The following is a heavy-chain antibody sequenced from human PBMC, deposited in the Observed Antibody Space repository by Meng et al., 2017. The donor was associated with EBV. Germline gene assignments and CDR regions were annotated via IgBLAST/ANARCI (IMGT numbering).Heavy chain of an antibody. D-gene: IGHD1/OR15-1a*01. CDR3: VRELVGGTFDY. CDR1: GYTFTSYY. V-gene: IGHV1-46*01. CDR2: IIPAGGNT. Sequence: QVQVVQSGAEVKKPWASVKVSCKASGYTFTSYYLHWVRQAPGQGLEWMGIIIPAGGNTNYAQKFRGRFTMTRDTSTSTVYMDLSILTSEDTAVYYCVRELVGGTFDYWGQGTLVTVSS. J-gene: IGHJ4*02.